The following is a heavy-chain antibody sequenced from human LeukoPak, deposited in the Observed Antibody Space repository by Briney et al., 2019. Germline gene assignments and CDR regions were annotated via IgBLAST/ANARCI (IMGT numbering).Heavy chain of an antibody. CDR3: ARVRDGYNDAYDI. Sequence: GASVKVSFKASGYTFINYYIHWVRQAPGQGLGWMGIIGGSTNYAQKFQGRVTMTRDTSTSTVYMELSSLRSEDTAVYYCARVRDGYNDAYDIWGQGTMATVHS. V-gene: IGHV1-46*01. CDR2: IGGST. J-gene: IGHJ3*02. CDR1: GYTFINYY. D-gene: IGHD5-24*01.